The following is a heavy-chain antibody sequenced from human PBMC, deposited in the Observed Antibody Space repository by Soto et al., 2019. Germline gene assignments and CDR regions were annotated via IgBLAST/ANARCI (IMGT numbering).Heavy chain of an antibody. CDR1: GGSFRNYV. J-gene: IGHJ4*02. CDR2: IIPVFETR. CDR3: SFHSDSNSCSRFDF. V-gene: IGHV1-69*01. Sequence: QVQLVQSGAEVKKPGSSVKVSCRASGGSFRNYVMSWVRQAPGQGLEWMGGIIPVFETRTYAQKFQGRVTITADDSTSTVSMEMSNLRSEDTAVYFCSFHSDSNSCSRFDFWGQGTLVTVSS. D-gene: IGHD4-4*01.